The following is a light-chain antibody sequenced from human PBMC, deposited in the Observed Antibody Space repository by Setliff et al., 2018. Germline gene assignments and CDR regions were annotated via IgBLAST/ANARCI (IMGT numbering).Light chain of an antibody. CDR1: SGDVGGYNF. CDR3: SSYAGNYIYV. V-gene: IGLV2-8*01. Sequence: QSALAQPPSASGSPGQSVTISCTGTSGDVGGYNFVAWYQQHPGKAPKLMIYEVSKRPSGVPDRFSGSKSGNTASLTVSGLQAEDEADYYCSSYAGNYIYVFGTGTKGTVL. CDR2: EVS. J-gene: IGLJ1*01.